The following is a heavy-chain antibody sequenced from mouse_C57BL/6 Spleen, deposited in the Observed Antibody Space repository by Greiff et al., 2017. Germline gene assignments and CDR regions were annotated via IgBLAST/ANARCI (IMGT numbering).Heavy chain of an antibody. V-gene: IGHV2-9-1*01. CDR2: IWTGGGT. D-gene: IGHD3-2*02. Sequence: VMLVESGPVLVAPSQSLSITCTVSGFSLTSYAISWVRQPPGKGLEWLGVIWTGGGTNYNSALKSRLSISKDNSKSQVFLKMNSLQTDDTARYYCARTVAQATGDYARDYWGQGTSVTVSS. CDR1: GFSLTSYA. CDR3: ARTVAQATGDYARDY. J-gene: IGHJ4*01.